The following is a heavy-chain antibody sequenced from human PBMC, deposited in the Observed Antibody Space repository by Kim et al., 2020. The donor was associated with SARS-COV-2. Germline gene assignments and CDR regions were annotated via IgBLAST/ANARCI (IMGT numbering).Heavy chain of an antibody. V-gene: IGHV3-73*01. CDR3: STTTVVTHFFDY. D-gene: IGHD4-17*01. Sequence: AEAASVKGRFTISRDDSKNTAYLQMNSLKTEDTAVYYCSTTTVVTHFFDYWGQGTLVTVSS. J-gene: IGHJ4*02.